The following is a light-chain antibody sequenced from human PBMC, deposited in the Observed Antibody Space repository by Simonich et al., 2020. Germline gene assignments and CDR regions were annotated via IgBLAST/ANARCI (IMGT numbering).Light chain of an antibody. CDR3: SSYTSSSTWV. Sequence: QSALTQPASVSGTPGQSITISCTGTSSDVGSSNLVSWYQKHPGKAPKLMIYEGSKRPSGVSNRFSGSKSGNTAYLTISGLQAEDEAYYYCSSYTSSSTWVFGGGTKLTVL. V-gene: IGLV2-14*02. CDR2: EGS. CDR1: SSDVGSSNL. J-gene: IGLJ3*02.